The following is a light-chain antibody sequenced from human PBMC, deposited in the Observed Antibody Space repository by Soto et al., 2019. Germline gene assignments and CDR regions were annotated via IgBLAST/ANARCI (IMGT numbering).Light chain of an antibody. Sequence: EIEMTQSPATLSLAPVERVTLSCRASESVSTNLAWYQQKAGQAPRLLIYGASTRATGIPARFRGSGSGPDFTLTIASLQPEDSATYYCQQSYNLPWTFGPGTKVDIK. CDR2: GAS. V-gene: IGKV3-15*01. J-gene: IGKJ1*01. CDR1: ESVSTN. CDR3: QQSYNLPWT.